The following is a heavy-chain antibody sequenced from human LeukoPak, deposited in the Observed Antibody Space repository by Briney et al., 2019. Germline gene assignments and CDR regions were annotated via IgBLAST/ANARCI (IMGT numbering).Heavy chain of an antibody. Sequence: PSETLSLTCTVSGGSISSSSYYWGWIRQPPGKGLEWIGSIYYSGRSFYSPSLKSRVTISVDTFKNQFSLKLSSVTAADTAVYHCARQGRDGGKSYYYMDVWGKGITVTVSS. CDR1: GGSISSSSYY. J-gene: IGHJ6*03. V-gene: IGHV4-39*01. D-gene: IGHD2-15*01. CDR3: ARQGRDGGKSYYYMDV. CDR2: IYYSGRS.